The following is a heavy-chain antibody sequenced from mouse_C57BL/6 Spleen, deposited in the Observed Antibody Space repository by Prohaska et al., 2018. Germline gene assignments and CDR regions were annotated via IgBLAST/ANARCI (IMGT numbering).Heavy chain of an antibody. CDR2: INPNNGGT. J-gene: IGHJ3*01. CDR3: ARGGSSGYLFAY. V-gene: IGHV1-26*01. Sequence: HGKSLEWIGDINPNNGGTSYNQKFKGKATLTVDKSSSTAYMELRRLTSEDSAVYYCARGGSSGYLFAYWGQGTLVTVSA. D-gene: IGHD3-2*02.